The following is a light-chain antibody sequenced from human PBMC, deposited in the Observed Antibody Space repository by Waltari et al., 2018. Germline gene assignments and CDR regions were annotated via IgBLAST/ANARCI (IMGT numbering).Light chain of an antibody. Sequence: QSALTQPPSASGSVGQSVTISCTGTSSDVGGYDYVSWYQQHPGKGPKLLIYEVSKRPSGIPDRFSGSKSGNAASLTVSGLQAEDEADYYCSSYGGRYTLIFGGGTKLTVL. V-gene: IGLV2-8*01. CDR3: SSYGGRYTLI. CDR2: EVS. J-gene: IGLJ2*01. CDR1: SSDVGGYDY.